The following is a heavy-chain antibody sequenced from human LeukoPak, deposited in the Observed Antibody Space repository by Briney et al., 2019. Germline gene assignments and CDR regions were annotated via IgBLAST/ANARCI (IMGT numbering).Heavy chain of an antibody. D-gene: IGHD4-17*01. J-gene: IGHJ4*02. CDR1: GYTFTSYP. Sequence: ASVKLSRKASGYTFTSYPISWVREAPGQGLEWMGWITTYNGNTKYAQKLQGRVTMTTDTSTSTVYMDLRGLRSDDTAVYYCARGYDYGDYVGDFDYWGQGTLVTVSS. CDR3: ARGYDYGDYVGDFDY. CDR2: ITTYNGNT. V-gene: IGHV1-18*01.